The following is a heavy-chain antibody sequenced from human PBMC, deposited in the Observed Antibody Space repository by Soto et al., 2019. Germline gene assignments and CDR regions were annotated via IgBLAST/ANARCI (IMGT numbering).Heavy chain of an antibody. CDR3: ARVTYSSSWFPFDF. CDR1: GGSISSGDNY. J-gene: IGHJ4*02. D-gene: IGHD6-13*01. V-gene: IGHV4-30-4*01. Sequence: PSETLSLTCTVSGGSISSGDNYWSWIRQPPGKGLEWIGHSGSTNYNPSLKSRVTISVDTSKNQFSLKLSSVIAADTAVYHCARVTYSSSWFPFDFWGRGTLVTVSS. CDR2: SGST.